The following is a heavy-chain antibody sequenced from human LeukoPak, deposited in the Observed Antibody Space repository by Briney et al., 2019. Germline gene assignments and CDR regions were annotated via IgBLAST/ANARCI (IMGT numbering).Heavy chain of an antibody. V-gene: IGHV3-23*01. CDR2: ISGSSDDT. Sequence: GGSLRLSCAASGFTFSSYAMNWVRQAPGKGLEWVSAISGSSDDTFYAGSVKGRFTISRDNSKNTLYLQMNSLRAEDTAVYYCARDKVGATSDWGQGTLVTVSS. D-gene: IGHD1-26*01. CDR1: GFTFSSYA. J-gene: IGHJ4*02. CDR3: ARDKVGATSD.